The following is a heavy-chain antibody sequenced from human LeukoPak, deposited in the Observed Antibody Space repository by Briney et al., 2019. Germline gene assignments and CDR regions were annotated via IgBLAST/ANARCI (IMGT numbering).Heavy chain of an antibody. D-gene: IGHD1-26*01. J-gene: IGHJ1*01. Sequence: PGGSLRLSCAASGFTFSGYSMSWVRQAPGKGLEWVSYISSSSGSTYYADSVKGRFTISRDNSKNTLYLQMNSLIAEDTAVYYCVKGLYSGRYYVHYYYFQRWGEGIVVVVS. CDR1: GFTFSGYS. CDR3: VKGLYSGRYYVHYYYFQR. V-gene: IGHV3-23*01. CDR2: ISSSSGST.